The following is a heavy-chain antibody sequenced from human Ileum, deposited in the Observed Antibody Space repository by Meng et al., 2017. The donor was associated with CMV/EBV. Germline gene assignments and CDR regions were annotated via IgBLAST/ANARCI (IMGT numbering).Heavy chain of an antibody. V-gene: IGHV3-53*01. J-gene: IGHJ4*02. Sequence: GGSLRLSGAASGFTVGSNYMSWVRQAPGKGLEWVSVIYSGGSTYYADSVKGRFTISRDNSKNTLYLQMNSLRAEETAVYYCASEMYYDFWSGKATPRDYWGQGTLVTVSS. CDR1: GFTVGSNY. D-gene: IGHD3-3*01. CDR3: ASEMYYDFWSGKATPRDY. CDR2: IYSGGST.